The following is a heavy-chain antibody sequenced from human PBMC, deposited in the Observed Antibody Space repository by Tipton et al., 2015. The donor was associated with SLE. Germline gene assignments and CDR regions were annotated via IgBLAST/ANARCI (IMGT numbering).Heavy chain of an antibody. CDR1: GFTFSRYE. V-gene: IGHV3-48*03. CDR2: ISNSGSTI. D-gene: IGHD6-19*01. J-gene: IGHJ4*02. Sequence: SLRLSCAASGFTFSRYEMNWVRQAPGKGLEWVAYISNSGSTIYYADSVKGRLTISRDNAKNSLYLQMSSLRAEDTAVYYCARDPELLVAGLFDYWGQGTLVTVSS. CDR3: ARDPELLVAGLFDY.